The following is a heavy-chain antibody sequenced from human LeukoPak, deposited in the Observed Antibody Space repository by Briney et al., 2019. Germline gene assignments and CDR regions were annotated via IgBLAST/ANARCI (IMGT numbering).Heavy chain of an antibody. Sequence: GEPLKISCKGSGYRFINYWIGWVRQMPGKGLEWMGIVFPGDSDTRYGPSFQGQVTISVDKSISTAYLQWSSLKASDTAMYYCARPNLTSGTYYIDYWGQGTLVTVSS. J-gene: IGHJ4*02. CDR2: VFPGDSDT. D-gene: IGHD3-10*01. CDR1: GYRFINYW. CDR3: ARPNLTSGTYYIDY. V-gene: IGHV5-51*01.